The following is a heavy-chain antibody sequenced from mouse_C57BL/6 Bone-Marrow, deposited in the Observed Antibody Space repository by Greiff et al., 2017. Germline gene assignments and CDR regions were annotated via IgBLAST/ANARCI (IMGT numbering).Heavy chain of an antibody. CDR3: ARYYYGSPDY. V-gene: IGHV1-82*01. CDR2: IYPGDGDT. CDR1: GYAFSSSW. D-gene: IGHD1-1*01. J-gene: IGHJ2*01. Sequence: VKLMESGPELVKPGASVKISCKASGYAFSSSWMNWVKQRPGKGLEWIGRIYPGDGDTNYNGKFKGKATLTADKSSSTAYMQLSSLTSEDSAVYFCARYYYGSPDYWGQGTTLTVSS.